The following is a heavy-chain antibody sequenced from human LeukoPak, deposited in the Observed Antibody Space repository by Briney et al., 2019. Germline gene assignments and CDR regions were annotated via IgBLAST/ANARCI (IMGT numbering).Heavy chain of an antibody. V-gene: IGHV3-21*01. CDR3: ARERGAGLSSSWVDY. J-gene: IGHJ4*02. CDR1: GFPFSTYS. Sequence: GGSLRLSCAASGFPFSTYSMNWVRQAPGKGLEWVSSISSSSTYMYYADSVKGRFTISRDNANNSLYLQMNSLRVEDTAVYYCARERGAGLSSSWVDYWGQGTLVTVSS. D-gene: IGHD6-13*01. CDR2: ISSSSTYM.